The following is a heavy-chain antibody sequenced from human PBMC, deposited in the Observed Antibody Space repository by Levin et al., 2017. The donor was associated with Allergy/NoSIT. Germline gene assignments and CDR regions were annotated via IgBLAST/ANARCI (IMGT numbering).Heavy chain of an antibody. CDR2: ISNSSTTI. Sequence: GGSLRLSCAASGFTFKSYTMNWVRQAPGKGLEWVAYISNSSTTIYYADSVKGRFTISRDNAKNILYLQMNSLRADDTAVYFCAKVVGTDSWGQGTLVTVSS. D-gene: IGHD3-10*01. CDR1: GFTFKSYT. CDR3: AKVVGTDS. J-gene: IGHJ4*02. V-gene: IGHV3-48*01.